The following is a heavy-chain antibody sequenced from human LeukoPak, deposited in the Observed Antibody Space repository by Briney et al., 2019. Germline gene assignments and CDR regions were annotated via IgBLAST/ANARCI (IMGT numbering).Heavy chain of an antibody. CDR2: ISGSGGST. D-gene: IGHD6-19*01. Sequence: GGSLRLSCAASGFTFSSYAMSWVRQAPGKGLEWVSAISGSGGSTNYADSVKGRFTISRDNSKNTLYLQMNSLRAEDTAVYYSAKDTGKDGPGIAVAGAFDYWGQGTLVTVSS. CDR3: AKDTGKDGPGIAVAGAFDY. J-gene: IGHJ4*02. V-gene: IGHV3-23*01. CDR1: GFTFSSYA.